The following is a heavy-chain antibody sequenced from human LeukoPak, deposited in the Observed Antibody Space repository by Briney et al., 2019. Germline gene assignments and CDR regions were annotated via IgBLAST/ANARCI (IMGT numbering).Heavy chain of an antibody. CDR1: GGSISSYY. CDR2: IYYSGST. Sequence: SETLSLTCSVSGGSISSYYWSWIRQPPGKGQEWIGYIYYSGSTNYNPPLKSRVTISVDTSKNQSSLKLSSVTAADTAVYYGARDSDYYDSSGYYFDYWGQGTLVTVSS. D-gene: IGHD3-22*01. J-gene: IGHJ4*02. CDR3: ARDSDYYDSSGYYFDY. V-gene: IGHV4-59*01.